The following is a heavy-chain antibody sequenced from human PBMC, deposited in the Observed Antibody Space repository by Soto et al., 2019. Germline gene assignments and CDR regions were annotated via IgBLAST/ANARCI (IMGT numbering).Heavy chain of an antibody. CDR3: TEVSSSSTFDY. Sequence: EVQLLESGGGLVQPGESLRLSCAASGFTFSSYAMNWVRQAPGKGLGWVSVISSSDDSTYYADSVKGRFTISRDNSKNTPYLQMNSLRAVDTAVYYCTEVSSSSTFDYWVQGTLVTVSS. CDR1: GFTFSSYA. D-gene: IGHD6-6*01. J-gene: IGHJ4*02. CDR2: ISSSDDST. V-gene: IGHV3-23*01.